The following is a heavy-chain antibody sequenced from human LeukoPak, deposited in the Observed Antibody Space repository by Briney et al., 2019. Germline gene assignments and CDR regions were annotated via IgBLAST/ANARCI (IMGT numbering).Heavy chain of an antibody. CDR2: IYYSGST. V-gene: IGHV4-39*07. CDR3: ARAAGAVAQTQN. D-gene: IGHD6-19*01. Sequence: PSETLSLTCTVSGGSISSSSYYWGWIRQPPGKGLEWIGSIYYSGSTYYNPSLKSRVTISVDTSKNQFSLKLSSVTAADTAVYYCARAAGAVAQTQNWGQGTLVTVSS. J-gene: IGHJ4*02. CDR1: GGSISSSSYY.